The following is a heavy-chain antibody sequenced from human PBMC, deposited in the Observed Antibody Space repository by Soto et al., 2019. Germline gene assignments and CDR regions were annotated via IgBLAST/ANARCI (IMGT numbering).Heavy chain of an antibody. CDR3: ARGARDYDILTGYLNSYYYYYYMDV. J-gene: IGHJ6*03. Sequence: SETLSLTCTVSGGSISSGGYYWSWIRQHPGKGLEWIGYIYYSGSTYYNPSLKSRVTISVDTSKNQFSLKLSSVTAADTAVYYCARGARDYDILTGYLNSYYYYYYMDVWGKGTTVTVSS. CDR2: IYYSGST. V-gene: IGHV4-31*03. CDR1: GGSISSGGYY. D-gene: IGHD3-9*01.